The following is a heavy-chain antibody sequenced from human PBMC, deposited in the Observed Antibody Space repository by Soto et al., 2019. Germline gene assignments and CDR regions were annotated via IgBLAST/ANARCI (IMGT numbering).Heavy chain of an antibody. J-gene: IGHJ3*02. Sequence: QVQLVQSGAEVKMPGSSVKISGKASGGTFNSYLITWWRQAPGQGLGWMGGVIPLYGTPNYAQKFQGRVTITADTSTSTGYMELSSLRPEDTAVYYCARPFLEWLYDAFHIWGQGTMLTVSS. CDR2: VIPLYGTP. D-gene: IGHD3-3*01. CDR1: GGTFNSYL. CDR3: ARPFLEWLYDAFHI. V-gene: IGHV1-69*06.